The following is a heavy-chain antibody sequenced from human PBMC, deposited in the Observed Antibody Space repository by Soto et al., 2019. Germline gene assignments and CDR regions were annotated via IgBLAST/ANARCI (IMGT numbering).Heavy chain of an antibody. V-gene: IGHV5-51*01. CDR1: VYSFPAFW. J-gene: IGHJ4*02. CDR3: ARRGAGYNYDY. CDR2: IFPADSET. Sequence: PGESLKISCGASVYSFPAFWIGWVRQMPGKGLEWMGIIFPADSETRYSPSFQGQVTISADKSTSTAYLEWSSLKASDTAIYYCARRGAGYNYDYWGQGTLVTVSS. D-gene: IGHD5-12*01.